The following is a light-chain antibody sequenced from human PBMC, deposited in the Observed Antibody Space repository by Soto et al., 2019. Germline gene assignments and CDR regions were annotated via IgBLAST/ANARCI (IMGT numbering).Light chain of an antibody. Sequence: QSALTQPRSVSGSPGQSVAISCTGTSSDVGGYNYVSWYQQHPGKAPKLMIYDVSGRPSGVPDRFSGSKSGNTASLTISGLQAEDEADYYCCSYAGTYAVFGGVTKVTVL. V-gene: IGLV2-11*01. CDR1: SSDVGGYNY. CDR2: DVS. CDR3: CSYAGTYAV. J-gene: IGLJ2*01.